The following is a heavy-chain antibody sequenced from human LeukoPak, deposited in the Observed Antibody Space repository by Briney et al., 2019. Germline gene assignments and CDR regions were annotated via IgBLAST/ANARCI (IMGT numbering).Heavy chain of an antibody. CDR3: AKSGDYGDLNWFDP. J-gene: IGHJ5*02. Sequence: GGSLRLSCAASGFTFSSYAMHWVRQAPGKGLEWVAVISYDGSNKYYADSVKGRFTISRDNSKNTLYLQMNSLRAEDTAVYYCAKSGDYGDLNWFDPWGQGTLVTVSS. CDR2: ISYDGSNK. D-gene: IGHD4-17*01. V-gene: IGHV3-30-3*02. CDR1: GFTFSSYA.